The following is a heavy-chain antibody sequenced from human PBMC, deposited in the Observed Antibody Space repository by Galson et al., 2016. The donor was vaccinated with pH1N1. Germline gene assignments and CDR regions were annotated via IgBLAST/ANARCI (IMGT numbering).Heavy chain of an antibody. CDR1: GFIFSGYS. CDR3: ARFRCGRGGGSSYYMDV. Sequence: SLRLSCAASGFIFSGYSMNWVRQAPGKGLEWVSSITSGSFHIYYADSVKGRFNISRDNAKNSLFLQMNSLRVEDTALYYGARFRCGRGGGSSYYMDVWGQGTTVTVSS. D-gene: IGHD3-10*01. J-gene: IGHJ6*03. CDR2: ITSGSFHI. V-gene: IGHV3-21*01.